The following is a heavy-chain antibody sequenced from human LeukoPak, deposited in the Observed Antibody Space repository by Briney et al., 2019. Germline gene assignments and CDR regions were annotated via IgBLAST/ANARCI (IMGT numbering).Heavy chain of an antibody. D-gene: IGHD5-24*01. CDR1: GYTFTSNY. CDR2: ISPSGGST. Sequence: ASVKVSCKAFGYTFTSNYMHWVRQAPGQGPEWMGVISPSGGSTTYAQKFQDRLTLTRDMSTSTDYLELSSLRSEDTAVYYCARDNSVRDEAWWFNPWGQGTLVTVSS. V-gene: IGHV1-46*01. CDR3: ARDNSVRDEAWWFNP. J-gene: IGHJ5*02.